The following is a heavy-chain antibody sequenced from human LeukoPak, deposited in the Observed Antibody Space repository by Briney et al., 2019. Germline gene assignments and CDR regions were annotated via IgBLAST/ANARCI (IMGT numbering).Heavy chain of an antibody. V-gene: IGHV3-23*01. CDR1: GFSFNGYA. Sequence: GGSLRLSCEGSGFSFNGYAMSWVSQAPGKGLEWVAVTGGSDDNTHYADSVKGRFSISRDTSENRLFLQMNSLRPDDSALYYCTKDLMTGFSSGWYLAYWGQGTLVTVSS. CDR3: TKDLMTGFSSGWYLAY. J-gene: IGHJ4*02. CDR2: TGGSDDNT. D-gene: IGHD6-19*01.